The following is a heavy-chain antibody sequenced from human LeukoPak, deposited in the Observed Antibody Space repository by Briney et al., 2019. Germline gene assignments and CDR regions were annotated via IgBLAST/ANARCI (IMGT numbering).Heavy chain of an antibody. CDR1: LGSLSSGGHY. J-gene: IGHJ4*02. CDR2: NNYNGST. D-gene: IGHD2-2*01. CDR3: ARVADIVVVRASHFDY. V-gene: IGHV4-31*03. Sequence: PSETLSLTRTVSLGSLSSGGHYWSWTRHHPGKGLEWLGYNNYNGSTYNNPSLKSRVTISVDTSKNQFSLKLSSVTAADTAVYYCARVADIVVVRASHFDYWGQGTLVTVSS.